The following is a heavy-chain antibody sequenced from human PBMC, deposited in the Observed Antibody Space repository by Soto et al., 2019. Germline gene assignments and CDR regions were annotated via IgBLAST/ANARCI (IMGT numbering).Heavy chain of an antibody. V-gene: IGHV4-59*01. CDR2: IQYSGST. J-gene: IGHJ6*02. CDR1: GGSISSYY. CDR3: ARESGSYYYYYGMDV. Sequence: SETLSLTCTVSGGSISSYYWNWIRQPPGKGLEWIGSIQYSGSTNCNPSLKSRVTISVETSKNQFSLELGSVTAADTAVYYCARESGSYYYYYGMDVWGQGTTVTVSS. D-gene: IGHD1-26*01.